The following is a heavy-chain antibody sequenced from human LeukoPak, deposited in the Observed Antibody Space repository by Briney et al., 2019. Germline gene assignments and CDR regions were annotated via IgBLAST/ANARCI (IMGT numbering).Heavy chain of an antibody. CDR3: ARLGSSWNNFDY. CDR1: GFTFDDYG. J-gene: IGHJ4*02. D-gene: IGHD6-13*01. Sequence: GGSLRLSCAASGFTFDDYGMSWVRQAPGKGLEWVSGINWNGGSTGYADSVKGRFTISRNNAENSLYLQMNSLKAEDTGVYYCARLGSSWNNFDYWGQGTLVTISS. V-gene: IGHV3-20*04. CDR2: INWNGGST.